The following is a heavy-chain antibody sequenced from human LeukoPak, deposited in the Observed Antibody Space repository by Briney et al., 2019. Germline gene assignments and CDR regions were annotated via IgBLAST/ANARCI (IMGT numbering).Heavy chain of an antibody. J-gene: IGHJ4*02. D-gene: IGHD3-22*01. CDR1: GYTFTSYG. CDR3: ARDPPTYYYDSSGRTFDY. CDR2: ISAYNGNT. Sequence: ASVTVSCKASGYTFTSYGISWVRQAPGQGLEGMGWISAYNGNTNYAQKLQGRVTMTTDTSTSTAYMELRSLRSDDTAVYYCARDPPTYYYDSSGRTFDYWGQGTLVTVSS. V-gene: IGHV1-18*01.